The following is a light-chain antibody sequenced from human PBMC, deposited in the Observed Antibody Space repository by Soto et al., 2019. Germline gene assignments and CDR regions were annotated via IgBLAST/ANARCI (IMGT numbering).Light chain of an antibody. V-gene: IGKV1-9*01. CDR3: QQLNSYSIVT. Sequence: DIPLTQSPSFLSASVGDRVTITCRASQDISSYLAWYQQKPGKAPNLLIFGASSLQSGVPSRFSGSGSGTEFTLTISSLQPEDCATYYCQQLNSYSIVTFGPGTKVDI. J-gene: IGKJ3*01. CDR2: GAS. CDR1: QDISSY.